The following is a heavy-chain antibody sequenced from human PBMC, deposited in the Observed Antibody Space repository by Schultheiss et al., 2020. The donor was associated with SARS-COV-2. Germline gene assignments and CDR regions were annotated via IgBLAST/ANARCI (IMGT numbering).Heavy chain of an antibody. V-gene: IGHV1-24*01. D-gene: IGHD1-1*01. Sequence: ASVKVSCKVSGYTLTELSMHWVLQAPGKGLEWMGGFDPEDGETIYAQKFQGRVTMTEDTSTDTAYMELSSLRSEDTAVYYCATAPAAPLEPNYYYYGMDVWGQGTTVTVS. CDR3: ATAPAAPLEPNYYYYGMDV. CDR1: GYTLTELS. CDR2: FDPEDGET. J-gene: IGHJ6*02.